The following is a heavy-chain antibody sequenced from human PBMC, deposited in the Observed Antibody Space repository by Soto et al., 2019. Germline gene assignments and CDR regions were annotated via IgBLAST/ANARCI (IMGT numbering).Heavy chain of an antibody. CDR3: ARADSIIVRSQWAPDGFDI. CDR2: IYYSGST. J-gene: IGHJ3*02. D-gene: IGHD2-15*01. Sequence: PSETLSLTCTVSSISISSGGYYWSWIRQHPGKGLEWIGYIYYSGSTYYNPSLKSRVTISVDTSKNQFSLKLSSVTAADTAVYYCARADSIIVRSQWAPDGFDIWGQGTMVTVSS. V-gene: IGHV4-31*03. CDR1: SISISSGGYY.